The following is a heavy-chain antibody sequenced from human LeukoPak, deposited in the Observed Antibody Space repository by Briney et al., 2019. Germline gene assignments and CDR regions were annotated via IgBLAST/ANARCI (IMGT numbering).Heavy chain of an antibody. CDR2: INSDGSNT. V-gene: IGHV3-74*01. CDR3: VRWGLGKGEAFDI. CDR1: GFSFSSYW. Sequence: GGSLRLSCAASGFSFSSYWKHWVRQVPGKGLVWVSRINSDGSNTNYADSVKGRFTISRDNAKNTLYLQMNSLRAEDTAVYYCVRWGLGKGEAFDIWGQGTMVTVSS. J-gene: IGHJ3*02. D-gene: IGHD3-10*01.